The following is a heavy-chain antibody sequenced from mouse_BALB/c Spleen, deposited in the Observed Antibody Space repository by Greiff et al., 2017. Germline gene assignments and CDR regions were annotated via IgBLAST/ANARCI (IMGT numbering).Heavy chain of an antibody. Sequence: EVQGVESGGGLVQPGGSRKLSCAASGFTFSSFGMHWVRQAPEKGLEGVAYISSGSSTIYYADTVKGRFTISRDNPKNTLFLQMTSLRSEDTAMYYCARSSLSWFAYWGQGTLVTVSA. CDR2: ISSGSSTI. CDR1: GFTFSSFG. CDR3: ARSSLSWFAY. V-gene: IGHV5-17*02. J-gene: IGHJ3*01.